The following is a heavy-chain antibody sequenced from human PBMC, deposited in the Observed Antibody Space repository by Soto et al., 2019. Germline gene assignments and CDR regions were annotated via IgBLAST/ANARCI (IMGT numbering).Heavy chain of an antibody. CDR1: GYAFTDYF. V-gene: IGHV1-2*02. CDR2: INPYCCDT. CDR3: PRDAGSGSYDPWNV. D-gene: IGHD3-10*01. J-gene: IGHJ6*02. Sequence: AGVKVSCKASGYAFTDYFGHCVGQARGRGVEWMGWINPYCCDTYYVRRFQGRITMTFDTHITTAYVELSLLPSADRAVHFCPRDAGSGSYDPWNVWGQGTTVTVSS.